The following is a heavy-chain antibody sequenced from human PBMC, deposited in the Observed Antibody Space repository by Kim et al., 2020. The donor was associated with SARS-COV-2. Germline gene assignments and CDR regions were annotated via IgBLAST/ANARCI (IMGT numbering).Heavy chain of an antibody. CDR1: GFSFSDYY. Sequence: GGSLRLSCAASGFSFSDYYMTWFRQAPRKGLEWLAYISSGGSTVHYADSVKGRFTISRDNAKNSLYLQMNSLRAEDTAVDHCARDQHIVDRPRNWFDPWGQGTLVTVLS. D-gene: IGHD2-15*01. J-gene: IGHJ5*02. CDR2: ISSGGSTV. CDR3: ARDQHIVDRPRNWFDP. V-gene: IGHV3-11*01.